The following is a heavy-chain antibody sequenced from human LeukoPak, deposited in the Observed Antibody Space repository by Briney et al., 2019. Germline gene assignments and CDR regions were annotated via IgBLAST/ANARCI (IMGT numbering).Heavy chain of an antibody. CDR1: GFSISSGYY. V-gene: IGHV4-38-2*02. CDR2: IYHSGST. CDR3: ARVDWLRDYYYYMDV. J-gene: IGHJ6*03. Sequence: SETLSLTCSVSGFSISSGYYWGWIGQPPGKGLEWIGIIYHSGSTYYNPSLKSRVTLSVDTSKNQFSLKVTSVTAADTAVYYCARVDWLRDYYYYMDVWGKGTTVTVSS. D-gene: IGHD5-12*01.